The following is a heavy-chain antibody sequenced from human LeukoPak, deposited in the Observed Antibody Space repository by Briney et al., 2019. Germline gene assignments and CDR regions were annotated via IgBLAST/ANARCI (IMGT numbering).Heavy chain of an antibody. CDR2: IKQDESQK. CDR3: ARRDTAMGRTWWFGP. J-gene: IGHJ5*02. D-gene: IGHD5-18*01. Sequence: GGSLRLSCAASGVTFSSYWMSWVRQAPGKGLEWVANIKQDESQKYYVDPVKGRFTIPRDNAQNSLYLQMNSLRAEDTAMYYCARRDTAMGRTWWFGPWGQGTLVTVSS. CDR1: GVTFSSYW. V-gene: IGHV3-7*01.